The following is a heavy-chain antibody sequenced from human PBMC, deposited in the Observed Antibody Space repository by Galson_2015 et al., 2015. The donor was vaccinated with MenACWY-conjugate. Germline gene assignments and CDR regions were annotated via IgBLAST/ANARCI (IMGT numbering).Heavy chain of an antibody. J-gene: IGHJ3*02. V-gene: IGHV4-39*07. Sequence: ETLSLTCTVSGGSISSRSYYWGWIRQPPGKGLEWIGSIYYSGSTYYNPSLKSRVTISVDTSKNQFSLKLSSVTAADTAVYYCARVAVYYDSSGYYHGIDAFDIWGQGTMVTVSS. D-gene: IGHD3-22*01. CDR3: ARVAVYYDSSGYYHGIDAFDI. CDR1: GGSISSRSYY. CDR2: IYYSGST.